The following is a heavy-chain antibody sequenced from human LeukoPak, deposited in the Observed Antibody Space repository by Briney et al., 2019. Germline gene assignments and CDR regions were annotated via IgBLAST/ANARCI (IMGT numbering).Heavy chain of an antibody. J-gene: IGHJ4*02. CDR3: AKVETSGGANCYALDY. CDR1: GFTFSSYA. V-gene: IGHV3-23*01. D-gene: IGHD2-2*01. Sequence: GGSLRLSCAASGFTFSSYAMSWVRQAPGKGLEWVSAISGSDGSTYYADSVKGRFTISRDDSQNTLYLQMNSLSAEDTAVYYCAKVETSGGANCYALDYWGQGTLVTVSS. CDR2: ISGSDGST.